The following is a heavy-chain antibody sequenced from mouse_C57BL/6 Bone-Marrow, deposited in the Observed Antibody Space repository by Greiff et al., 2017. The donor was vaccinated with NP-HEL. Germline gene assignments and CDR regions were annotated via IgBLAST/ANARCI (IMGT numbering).Heavy chain of an antibody. V-gene: IGHV1-54*01. CDR1: GYAFTNYL. CDR2: INPGSGGT. Sequence: QVQLKQSGAELVRPGTSVKVSCKASGYAFTNYLIEWVKQRPGQGLEWIGVINPGSGGTNYNEKFKGKATLTADKSSSTAYMQLSSLTSEDSAVYFCARRGYGNYDYYAMDYWGQGTSVTVSS. CDR3: ARRGYGNYDYYAMDY. J-gene: IGHJ4*01. D-gene: IGHD2-1*01.